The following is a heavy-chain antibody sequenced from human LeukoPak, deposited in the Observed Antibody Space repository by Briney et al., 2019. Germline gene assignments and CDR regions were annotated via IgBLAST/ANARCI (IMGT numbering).Heavy chain of an antibody. CDR1: GFTFSDYY. V-gene: IGHV3-11*01. Sequence: PGGSLRLFCAASGFTFSDYYMSWIRQAPGKGLEWVSYISSSGSTIYYADSVKGRFTISRDNAKNSLYLQMNSLRAEDTAVYYCARKHIVVVTSGFDPWGQGTQITVSS. J-gene: IGHJ5*02. D-gene: IGHD2-21*02. CDR3: ARKHIVVVTSGFDP. CDR2: ISSSGSTI.